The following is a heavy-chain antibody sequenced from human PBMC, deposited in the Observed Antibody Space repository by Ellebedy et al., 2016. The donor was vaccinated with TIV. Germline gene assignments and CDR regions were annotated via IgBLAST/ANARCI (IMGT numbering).Heavy chain of an antibody. D-gene: IGHD6-19*01. CDR1: GGSFSDYY. CDR2: INHSGST. J-gene: IGHJ5*02. V-gene: IGHV4-34*01. Sequence: GSLRLXXAVYGGSFSDYYWGWIRQPPGKGLEWIGEINHSGSTNYNPSLKSRVTISVDTSKNQFSLKLSSVTAADTAVYYCARGGTVAGTEWFDPWGQGTLVTVSS. CDR3: ARGGTVAGTEWFDP.